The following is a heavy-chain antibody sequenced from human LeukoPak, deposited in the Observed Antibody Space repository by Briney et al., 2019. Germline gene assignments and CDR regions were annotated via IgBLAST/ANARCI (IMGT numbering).Heavy chain of an antibody. CDR3: ARVTGYTIEDYFDY. CDR1: GVSISSYY. J-gene: IGHJ4*02. V-gene: IGHV4-4*07. D-gene: IGHD3-9*01. CDR2: IYTSGST. Sequence: SETLSLTCTVSGVSISSYYWSWIRQPAGKGLEWIGRIYTSGSTNYNPSLKSRVTMSVDTSKNQFSLKLSSVTAADTAVYYCARVTGYTIEDYFDYWGQGTLVTVSS.